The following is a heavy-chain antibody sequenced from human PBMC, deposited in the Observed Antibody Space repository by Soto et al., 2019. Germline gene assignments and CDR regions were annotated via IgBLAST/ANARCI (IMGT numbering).Heavy chain of an antibody. CDR3: ARDKWYGSSYDAFDI. D-gene: IGHD6-6*01. CDR2: IYYSGST. CDR1: GGSISSGGYY. V-gene: IGHV4-31*03. J-gene: IGHJ3*02. Sequence: SETLSLTCTVSGGSISSGGYYWSWIRQHPGKGLEWIGYIYYSGSTYYNPSLKSRVTISVDTSKNQFSLKLSSVTAADTAVYYCARDKWYGSSYDAFDIWGQGTMVTVSS.